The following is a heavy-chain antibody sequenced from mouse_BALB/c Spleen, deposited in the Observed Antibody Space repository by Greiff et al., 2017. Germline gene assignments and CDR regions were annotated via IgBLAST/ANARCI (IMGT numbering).Heavy chain of an antibody. D-gene: IGHD2-4*01. V-gene: IGHV2-9*02. CDR1: GFSLTSYG. J-gene: IGHJ4*01. CDR2: IWAGGST. CDR3: AMITTGGYYAMDY. Sequence: QVQLQQSGPGLVAPSQSLSITCTVSGFSLTSYGVHWVRQPPGKGLEWLGVIWAGGSTNYNSALMSRLSISKDNSKSQVFLKMNSLQADDTAIYYCAMITTGGYYAMDYWGQGTSVTVSS.